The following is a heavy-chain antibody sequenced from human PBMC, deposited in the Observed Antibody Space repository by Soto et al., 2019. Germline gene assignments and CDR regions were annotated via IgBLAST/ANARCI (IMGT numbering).Heavy chain of an antibody. Sequence: SETLSLTCTVSGGSISNYYWSWIRQPPGKGLEWIGYIFYSGSTNYSPSLRSRVTISVDTSKNQFSLELSSVTAADTAAYYCARDGKVSGSATHWFDPWGQGTLVTVS. J-gene: IGHJ5*02. CDR3: ARDGKVSGSATHWFDP. CDR2: IFYSGST. D-gene: IGHD1-26*01. V-gene: IGHV4-59*01. CDR1: GGSISNYY.